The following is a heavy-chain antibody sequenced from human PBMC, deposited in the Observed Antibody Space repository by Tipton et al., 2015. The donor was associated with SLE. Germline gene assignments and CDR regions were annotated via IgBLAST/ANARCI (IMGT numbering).Heavy chain of an antibody. CDR2: INHSGST. CDR1: GGSFSGNH. J-gene: IGHJ6*03. Sequence: TLSLTCAVYGGSFSGNHWGWIRQPPGKGLEWIGEINHSGSTNYNPSLKSRVTISVDTSKNQFSLKLNSVTAADTAVYYCAREPVYYYYYMDVWGKGTTVTVSS. V-gene: IGHV4-34*01. CDR3: AREPVYYYYYMDV.